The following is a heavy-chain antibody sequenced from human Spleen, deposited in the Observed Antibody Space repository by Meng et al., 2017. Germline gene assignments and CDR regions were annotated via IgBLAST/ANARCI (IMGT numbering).Heavy chain of an antibody. CDR3: ARGPSEYYFDF. Sequence: ASVKVSCKASGYTFTSYYMHWVRQAPGQGLEWMGIINPSGGSTSYAQKFQGRVTLTRDTSISTAYMELSSLRSDDTVVYYCARGPSEYYFDFWGQGTLVTVSS. D-gene: IGHD2/OR15-2a*01. CDR2: INPSGGST. J-gene: IGHJ4*02. CDR1: GYTFTSYY. V-gene: IGHV1-46*01.